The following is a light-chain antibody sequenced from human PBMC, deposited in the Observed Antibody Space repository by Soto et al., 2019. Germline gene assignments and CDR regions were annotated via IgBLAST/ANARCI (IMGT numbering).Light chain of an antibody. CDR3: QHYGTSPWT. Sequence: ETVLTQSPGTLSLSPGERATLSCRASQSVSSNSLAWFQQKPGQAPRLLIFGASSRATGIPDRFSGSGSGTDFTLTISRLEPEDFAVCYCQHYGTSPWTFGQGTKVEIK. CDR2: GAS. CDR1: QSVSSNS. V-gene: IGKV3-20*01. J-gene: IGKJ1*01.